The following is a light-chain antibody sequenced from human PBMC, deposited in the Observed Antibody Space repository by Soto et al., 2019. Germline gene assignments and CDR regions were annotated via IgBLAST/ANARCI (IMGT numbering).Light chain of an antibody. J-gene: IGKJ3*01. V-gene: IGKV3-20*01. CDR1: QSVSSSY. CDR3: QQYGSSLFT. CDR2: GAS. Sequence: EIVLTQSPGTLSLSPGERATLSCRASQSVSSSYLAWYQQKLGQAPTLLIYGASSRATGIPDTFSGSGSGTDFTLTISRLEPEDFAVYYCQQYGSSLFTFGPGTKVDIK.